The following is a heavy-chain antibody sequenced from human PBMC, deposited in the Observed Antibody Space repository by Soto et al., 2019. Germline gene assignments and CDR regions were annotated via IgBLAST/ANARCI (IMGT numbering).Heavy chain of an antibody. CDR1: GGSLSSYY. J-gene: IGHJ4*02. Sequence: SETLSLTCPVSGGSLSSYYWSWIRQPPGKGLEWIGYIYYSGSTNYNPSLKSRVTISVDTSKNQFSLKLSSVTAADTAVYYCARVVMGAFDYWGQGTLVTVSS. CDR3: ARVVMGAFDY. CDR2: IYYSGST. V-gene: IGHV4-59*01. D-gene: IGHD3-16*01.